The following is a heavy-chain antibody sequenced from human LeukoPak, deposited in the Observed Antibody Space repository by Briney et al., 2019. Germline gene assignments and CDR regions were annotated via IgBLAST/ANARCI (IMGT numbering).Heavy chain of an antibody. CDR3: ARELRVLRYFDWLLAFDI. V-gene: IGHV3-53*01. J-gene: IGHJ3*02. D-gene: IGHD3-9*01. CDR2: IYSGGTT. Sequence: PGGSLRLSCAASGFTVSSNYMSWVRQAPGKGLEWVSVIYSGGTTYYADSVKGRFTISRDNSKNTLYLQMNSLRAEDTAVYYCARELRVLRYFDWLLAFDIWGQGTMVTVSS. CDR1: GFTVSSNY.